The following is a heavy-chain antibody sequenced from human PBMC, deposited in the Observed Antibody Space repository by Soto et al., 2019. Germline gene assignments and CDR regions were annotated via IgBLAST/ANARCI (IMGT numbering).Heavy chain of an antibody. J-gene: IGHJ3*02. CDR1: GYTFSAYT. Sequence: QAQLVQSGAEMKKPGASVKVSCKAAGYTFSAYTMNWVRQAPGQSLEWMGWINAGSGNTKYSQNFKGRVSITRDTSASTVYMELTGLQSEDTTVYYCARATETLGPRATDALDIWGQGTMVTVSS. CDR3: ARATETLGPRATDALDI. V-gene: IGHV1-3*01. D-gene: IGHD3-3*02. CDR2: INAGSGNT.